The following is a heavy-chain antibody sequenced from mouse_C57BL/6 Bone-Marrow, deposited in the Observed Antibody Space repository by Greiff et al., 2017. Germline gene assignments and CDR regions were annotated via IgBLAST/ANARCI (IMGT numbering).Heavy chain of an antibody. Sequence: EVQRVESGGDLVKPGGSLKLSCAASGFTFSSYGMSWVRQTPDKRLEWVATISSGGSYTYYPDSVKGRFTISRDNAKNTLYLQMSSLKSEDTAMYYCARQESDYGSPWFAYWGQGTLVTVSA. V-gene: IGHV5-6*01. D-gene: IGHD1-1*01. CDR2: ISSGGSYT. CDR3: ARQESDYGSPWFAY. CDR1: GFTFSSYG. J-gene: IGHJ3*01.